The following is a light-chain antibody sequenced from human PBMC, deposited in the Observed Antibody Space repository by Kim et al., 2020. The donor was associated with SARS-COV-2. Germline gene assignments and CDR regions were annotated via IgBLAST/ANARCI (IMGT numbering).Light chain of an antibody. CDR2: AAS. J-gene: IGKJ5*01. CDR1: QGISNY. CDR3: QKYNSAPPT. V-gene: IGKV1-27*01. Sequence: ASVGDRVTITCRASQGISNYLAWYQQKPGKVPKLLIYAASTLQSGVPSRFSGSGSGTDFTLTINSLQPEDVATYYCQKYNSAPPTFGQGTRLEIK.